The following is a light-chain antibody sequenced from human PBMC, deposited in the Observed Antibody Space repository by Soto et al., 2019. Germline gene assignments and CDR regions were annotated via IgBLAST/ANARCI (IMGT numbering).Light chain of an antibody. CDR2: YVD. CDR3: CQYAEGSIYF. Sequence: QSALTQPASVSGSPGQSITISCTGTSRDVGAYDYVSWYLQYPDKAPQLLIYYVDNRPSGVSSPFSDSKSGNTASLTISGRQAEHEGDYYFCQYAEGSIYFFGTGTKLTAL. CDR1: SRDVGAYDY. J-gene: IGLJ1*01. V-gene: IGLV2-14*03.